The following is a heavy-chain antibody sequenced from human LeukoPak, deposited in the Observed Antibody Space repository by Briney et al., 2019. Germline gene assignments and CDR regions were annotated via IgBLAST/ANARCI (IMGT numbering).Heavy chain of an antibody. J-gene: IGHJ3*02. CDR3: ARGVLGYGRNDAFDI. CDR1: GFTFTTYW. D-gene: IGHD4-23*01. V-gene: IGHV3-74*01. CDR2: INSDGSIT. Sequence: QPGGSLRLSCAASGFTFTTYWMHWVRQAPGKGLVWVSHINSDGSITSYADSVKGRFTISRDNAKSSPYLQMNSLRAEDTAVYYCARGVLGYGRNDAFDIWGQGTMVTVSS.